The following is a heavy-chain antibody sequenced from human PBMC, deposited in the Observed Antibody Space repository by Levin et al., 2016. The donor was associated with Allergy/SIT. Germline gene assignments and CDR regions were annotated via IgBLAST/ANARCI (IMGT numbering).Heavy chain of an antibody. J-gene: IGHJ5*02. V-gene: IGHV4-39*01. CDR3: ARQYSSGWYLRPFWFDP. Sequence: WIRQPPGKGLEWIGSIYYSGSTYYNPSLKSRVTISVDTSKNQFSLKLSSVTAADTAVYYCARQYSSGWYLRPFWFDPWGQGTLVTVSS. D-gene: IGHD6-19*01. CDR2: IYYSGST.